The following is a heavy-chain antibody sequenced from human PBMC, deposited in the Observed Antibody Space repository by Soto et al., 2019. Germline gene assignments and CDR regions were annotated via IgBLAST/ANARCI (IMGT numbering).Heavy chain of an antibody. D-gene: IGHD2-15*01. V-gene: IGHV4-4*02. Sequence: SETLSLTCAVSGGSVRSNNWWFWVRQPPGKGLEWIGEIHHRESTNLNPSLKSRVTISVDRSKHEFSLKVKSVTAADTAVYYCGCRVEDISYDYYGMDVWGQGTTVTVSS. J-gene: IGHJ6*02. CDR2: IHHREST. CDR3: GCRVEDISYDYYGMDV. CDR1: GGSVRSNNW.